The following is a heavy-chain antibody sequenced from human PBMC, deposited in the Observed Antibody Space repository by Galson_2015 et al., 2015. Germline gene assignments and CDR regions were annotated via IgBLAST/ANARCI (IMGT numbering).Heavy chain of an antibody. J-gene: IGHJ2*01. CDR1: GFTFRDYA. V-gene: IGHV3-23*01. D-gene: IGHD3-22*01. CDR2: ISDRGGNT. CDR3: ARERMISPGCYFDF. Sequence: SLRLSRAASGFTFRDYAMIWVRQAPGKGLEWVSSISDRGGNTYYADSVKGRFTITRDNSKNQLYLQMNSLSAEDTALYFCARERMISPGCYFDFWGRGTLVTVSS.